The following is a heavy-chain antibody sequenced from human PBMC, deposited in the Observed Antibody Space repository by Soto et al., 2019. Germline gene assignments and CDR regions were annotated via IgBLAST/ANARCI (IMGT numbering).Heavy chain of an antibody. J-gene: IGHJ6*02. V-gene: IGHV3-23*01. CDR2: ISGSGGST. D-gene: IGHD6-25*01. Sequence: QPGGSLRLSCAASGFTFSSYAMSWVRQAPGKGLEWVSAISGSGGSTYYADSVKGRFTISRDNSKNTLYLQMNSLRAEDTAVYYCATRRGAARYYYYGMDVWGQGTTVTVSS. CDR1: GFTFSSYA. CDR3: ATRRGAARYYYYGMDV.